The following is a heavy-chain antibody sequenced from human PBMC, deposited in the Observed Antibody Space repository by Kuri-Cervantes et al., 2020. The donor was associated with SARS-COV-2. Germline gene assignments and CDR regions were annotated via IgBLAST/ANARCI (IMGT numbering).Heavy chain of an antibody. J-gene: IGHJ4*02. V-gene: IGHV3-74*01. CDR1: GFTFSSCW. CDR3: ARAVGATTGDY. CDR2: INSDGSST. D-gene: IGHD1-26*01. Sequence: GSLRLSCAASGFTFSSCWMHWVRQAPGKGLVWVSRINSDGSSTSYADSVKGRFTISRDNAKNTLYLQMNSLRAEDTAVYYCARAVGATTGDYWGQGTLVTVSS.